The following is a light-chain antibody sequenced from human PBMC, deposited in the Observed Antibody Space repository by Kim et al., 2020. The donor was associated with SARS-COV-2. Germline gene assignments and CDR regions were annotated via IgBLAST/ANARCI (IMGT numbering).Light chain of an antibody. CDR3: QQYTNYVYT. CDR1: QSINRW. Sequence: DIQLTQSPSTLSASVGDRVTITCRASQSINRWLAWYQQKPGKAPNLLITKASSLESGVPSRFSGSGSGTEFTLTINSLQPDDFATYFCQQYTNYVYTFGQGTKLEI. J-gene: IGKJ2*01. V-gene: IGKV1-5*03. CDR2: KAS.